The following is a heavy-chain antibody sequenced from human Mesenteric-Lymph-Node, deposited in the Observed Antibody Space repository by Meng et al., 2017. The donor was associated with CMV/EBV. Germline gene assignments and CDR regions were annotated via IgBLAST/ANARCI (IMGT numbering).Heavy chain of an antibody. CDR2: ISNSGSAI. V-gene: IGHV3-11*01. Sequence: GESLKISCAASGFTFSDFYLSWIRQAPGKGLEWVSYISNSGSAIDYADSLKGRFSISRDNAKSSLYLQMNSLRAEDTAVYYCAPNLGYWTNGIYYVGPFDYWGQGTLVTVSS. D-gene: IGHD2-8*01. CDR3: APNLGYWTNGIYYVGPFDY. CDR1: GFTFSDFY. J-gene: IGHJ4*02.